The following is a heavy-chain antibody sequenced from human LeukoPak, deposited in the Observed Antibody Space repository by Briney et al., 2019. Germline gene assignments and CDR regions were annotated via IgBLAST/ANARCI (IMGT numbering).Heavy chain of an antibody. D-gene: IGHD6-13*01. CDR3: ARDNRGIAATPGGFDY. V-gene: IGHV3-30-3*01. J-gene: IGHJ4*02. CDR2: ISYDGSNK. CDR1: GFTFSSYA. Sequence: TGGSLRLSCAASGFTFSSYAMHWVRQAPGKGLEWVAVISYDGSNKYYADSVKGRFTISRDNSKNTLYLQMNSLRAEDTAVYYCARDNRGIAATPGGFDYWGQGTLVTVSS.